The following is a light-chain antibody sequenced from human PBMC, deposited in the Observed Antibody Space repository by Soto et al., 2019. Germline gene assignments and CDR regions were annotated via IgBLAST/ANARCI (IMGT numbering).Light chain of an antibody. CDR3: QQFNSYPRT. J-gene: IGKJ2*01. CDR2: DDS. CDR1: QGISSA. V-gene: IGKV1-13*02. Sequence: AIQLTQSPSSLSASVGDRVTITCRASQGISSALAWYQQKPGKAPKLLIYDDSSLESGVPSRFSGSGSGTDFTLTISSLQPEDFATDYCQQFNSYPRTFGQGTKLEIK.